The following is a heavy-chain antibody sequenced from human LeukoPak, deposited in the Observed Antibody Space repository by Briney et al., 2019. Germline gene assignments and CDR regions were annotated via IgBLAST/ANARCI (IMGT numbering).Heavy chain of an antibody. CDR3: ARVIVVVPIGVYHYYAMDV. CDR1: GDSISTGGYY. V-gene: IGHV4-31*03. D-gene: IGHD2-2*01. J-gene: IGHJ6*02. Sequence: SQTLSLTCTVSGDSISTGGYYWAWLRHHRERGLEWLGYIYFSASTHHTPSLQSRVIISVDTSKNQFSLNLNSVTAADTAVYYCARVIVVVPIGVYHYYAMDVWGQGTTVTVSS. CDR2: IYFSAST.